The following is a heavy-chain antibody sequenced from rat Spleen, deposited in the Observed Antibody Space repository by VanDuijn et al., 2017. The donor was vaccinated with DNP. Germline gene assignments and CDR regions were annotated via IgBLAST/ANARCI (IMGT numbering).Heavy chain of an antibody. Sequence: EVQLQESGPGLVKPSQSLSLTCSVTGYSITGNYWGWVRKFPGNKLEYIGHISFSGGTNYNPSLKSQISITRDTSKNQFFLHLDSVTTEDTATYYCARWVWYFDYWGQGVMVTVSS. CDR2: ISFSGGT. J-gene: IGHJ2*01. CDR3: ARWVWYFDY. V-gene: IGHV3-1*01. CDR1: GYSITGNY.